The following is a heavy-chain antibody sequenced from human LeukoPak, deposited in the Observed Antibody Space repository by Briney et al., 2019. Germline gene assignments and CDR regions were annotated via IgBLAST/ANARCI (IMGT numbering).Heavy chain of an antibody. Sequence: PGGSLRLSCAASGFTFSSYSMNWVRQAPGKGLEWVSSISSSSSYIYYADSVKGRFTISRDNAKNSLYLQMNSLRAEDTAVYYCAREGEQAVAAFFDYWGQGTLVTVSS. CDR1: GFTFSSYS. CDR2: ISSSSSYI. CDR3: AREGEQAVAAFFDY. D-gene: IGHD6-19*01. J-gene: IGHJ4*02. V-gene: IGHV3-21*01.